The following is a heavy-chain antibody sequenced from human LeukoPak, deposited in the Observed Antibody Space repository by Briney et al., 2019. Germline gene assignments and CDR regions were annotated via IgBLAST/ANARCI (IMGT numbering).Heavy chain of an antibody. D-gene: IGHD3-22*01. CDR2: IYYSGST. CDR3: AREGLDYYDSSGIFDY. Sequence: SETLSLTCTVSGGSISSSSYYWGWIRQPPGKGLEWIGSIYYSGSTNYNPSLKSRVTISVDTSKNQFSLKLSSVTAADTAVYYCAREGLDYYDSSGIFDYWGQGTLVTVSS. V-gene: IGHV4-39*07. J-gene: IGHJ4*02. CDR1: GGSISSSSYY.